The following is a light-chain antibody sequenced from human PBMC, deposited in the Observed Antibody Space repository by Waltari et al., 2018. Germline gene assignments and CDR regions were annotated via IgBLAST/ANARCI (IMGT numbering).Light chain of an antibody. CDR3: SSYRNSTTPIPV. V-gene: IGLV2-14*02. CDR2: DVT. CDR1: SSDVGRYDL. Sequence: QSALTQPASVSGSPGQSITISCTGTSSDVGRYDLVSWYQQHPGKAPKLMIYDVTKRPSGVPRRLSASKSGNPASLTISGLQSEDEADYFCSSYRNSTTPIPVFGGGTKLTVL. J-gene: IGLJ2*01.